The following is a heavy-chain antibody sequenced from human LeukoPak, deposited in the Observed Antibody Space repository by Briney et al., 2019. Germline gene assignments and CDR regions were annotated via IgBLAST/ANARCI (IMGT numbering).Heavy chain of an antibody. J-gene: IGHJ3*02. CDR1: GGSISSGGYY. D-gene: IGHD3-22*01. CDR2: IYYSGST. Sequence: SETLSLNCTVSGGSISSGGYYWSWIREHPGKGLEWIGYIYYSGSTYYNPSLKSRVTISVDTSKNQFSLKLSSVTAADTAVYYCARDGRASDSSGYYDDAFDIWGQGTMVTVSS. V-gene: IGHV4-31*03. CDR3: ARDGRASDSSGYYDDAFDI.